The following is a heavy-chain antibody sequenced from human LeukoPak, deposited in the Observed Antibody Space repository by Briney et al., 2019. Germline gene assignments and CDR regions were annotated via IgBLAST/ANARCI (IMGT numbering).Heavy chain of an antibody. CDR2: MNPNNGNT. D-gene: IGHD3-22*01. V-gene: IGHV1-8*01. CDR1: GYTFTSYD. CDR3: ARSSTMIVVDYYFDY. Sequence: ASVKVSCKASGYTFTSYDINWVRQATGQGLEWMGWMNPNNGNTGYAQKFQGRVTMTRNTSISTAYMELSSLRSEDTAVYYCARSSTMIVVDYYFDYWGQGTLVTVSS. J-gene: IGHJ4*02.